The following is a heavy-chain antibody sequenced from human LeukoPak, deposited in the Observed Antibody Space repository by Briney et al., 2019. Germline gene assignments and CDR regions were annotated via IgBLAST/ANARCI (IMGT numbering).Heavy chain of an antibody. V-gene: IGHV3-74*01. Sequence: GGSLRLSCAASAFTFSSYWMHWVRQAPGKGLVWVSRINSDGSSTSYADSVKGRFTISRDNAKNTLYLQMNSLRAEDTAVYYCARVGSYGSPSDYWGQGTLVTVSS. CDR1: AFTFSSYW. J-gene: IGHJ4*02. CDR3: ARVGSYGSPSDY. CDR2: INSDGSST. D-gene: IGHD3-16*01.